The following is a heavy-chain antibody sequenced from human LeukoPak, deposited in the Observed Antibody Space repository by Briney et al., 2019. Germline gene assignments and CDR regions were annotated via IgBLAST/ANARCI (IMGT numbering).Heavy chain of an antibody. D-gene: IGHD6-13*01. Sequence: ASVKVSCKASGYTFTSYDINWVRQATGQGLEWMGWVNPNSGNTGYAQKFQGRVTMTRNTSISTAYMELSSLRSEDTAVYYCARGGPYSSSWYGYYYYMDVWGKGTTVTISS. CDR3: ARGGPYSSSWYGYYYYMDV. V-gene: IGHV1-8*01. CDR2: VNPNSGNT. J-gene: IGHJ6*03. CDR1: GYTFTSYD.